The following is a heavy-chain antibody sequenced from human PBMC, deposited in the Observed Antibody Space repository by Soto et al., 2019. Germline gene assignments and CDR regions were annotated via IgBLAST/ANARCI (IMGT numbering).Heavy chain of an antibody. CDR1: GFTFSSYA. J-gene: IGHJ4*02. D-gene: IGHD6-13*01. CDR3: ANYIAAATWYDY. CDR2: ISGSGGST. Sequence: GGSLRLSCAASGFTFSSYAMSWVRQAPGKGLEWVSAISGSGGSTYYADSVKGRFTISRDNSKNTLYLQMNSLRAEDTAVYYCANYIAAATWYDYWGQGTLVTVSS. V-gene: IGHV3-23*01.